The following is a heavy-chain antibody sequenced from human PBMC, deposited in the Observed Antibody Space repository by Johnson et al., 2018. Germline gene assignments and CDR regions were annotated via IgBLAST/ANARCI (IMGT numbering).Heavy chain of an antibody. J-gene: IGHJ3*02. D-gene: IGHD3-9*01. Sequence: VQLVQSGGGLVQPGGSLRLSCAASGFTVSSNYMSWVRQAPGKGLEWVSVIYSGGSTYYADSVKGRFTISRDNSKNTLYLQMNSLRAEDTAVYYCARDPRLNDWGAFDIWGQGTMVTVSS. CDR3: ARDPRLNDWGAFDI. CDR2: IYSGGST. V-gene: IGHV3-66*02. CDR1: GFTVSSNY.